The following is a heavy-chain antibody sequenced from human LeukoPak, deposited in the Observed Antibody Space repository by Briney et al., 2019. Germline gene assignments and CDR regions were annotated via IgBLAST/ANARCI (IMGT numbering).Heavy chain of an antibody. CDR3: AGTRAGYSSSYY. CDR1: GGSISSYY. D-gene: IGHD6-6*01. V-gene: IGHV4-59*01. J-gene: IGHJ4*02. Sequence: PSETLSLTCTVPGGSISSYYWSWIRQPPGKGLEWIGYIYYSGSTNYNPSLKSRVTISVDTSKNQFSLKLSSVTAADTAVYYCAGTRAGYSSSYYWGQGTLVTVSS. CDR2: IYYSGST.